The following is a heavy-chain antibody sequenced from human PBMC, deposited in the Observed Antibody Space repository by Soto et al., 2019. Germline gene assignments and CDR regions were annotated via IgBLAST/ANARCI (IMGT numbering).Heavy chain of an antibody. Sequence: EVQLLESGGGLVQPGGSLRLSCAASGFTFSSYAMSWVRQGPGKGLEWVSAISGSGGSTYYADSVKGRITISRDNSKNTLYLQMNSLRAEDTAVYYCAKVQAMTTVTTADYWGQGTLVTVSS. J-gene: IGHJ4*02. CDR1: GFTFSSYA. D-gene: IGHD4-17*01. CDR3: AKVQAMTTVTTADY. V-gene: IGHV3-23*01. CDR2: ISGSGGST.